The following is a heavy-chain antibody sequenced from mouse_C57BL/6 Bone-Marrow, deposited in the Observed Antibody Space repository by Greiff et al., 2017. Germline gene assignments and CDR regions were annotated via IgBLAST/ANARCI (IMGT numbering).Heavy chain of an antibody. V-gene: IGHV1-64*01. J-gene: IGHJ3*01. CDR2: IHPNSGST. Sequence: QVQLKQPGAELVKPGASVKLSCKASGYTFTSYWMHWVKQRPGQGLEWIGMIHPNSGSTNYNEKFKSKATLTVDKSSSTAYMQLSSLTSEDSAVYYCARYTTVVAKEAWFAYWGQGTLVTVSA. CDR1: GYTFTSYW. CDR3: ARYTTVVAKEAWFAY. D-gene: IGHD1-1*01.